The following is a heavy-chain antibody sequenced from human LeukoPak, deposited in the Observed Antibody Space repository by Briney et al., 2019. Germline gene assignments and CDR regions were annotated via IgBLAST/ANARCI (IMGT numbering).Heavy chain of an antibody. CDR2: ISGSGGST. Sequence: PGGSLRLSCAASGFTFSSYSMNWVRQAPGKGLEWVSAISGSGGSTYYADSVKGRFTISRDNSRNTLYLQMNSLRAEDTAVYYCAKGDRIGHDYWGQGTLVTVSS. V-gene: IGHV3-23*01. D-gene: IGHD1-26*01. CDR1: GFTFSSYS. J-gene: IGHJ4*02. CDR3: AKGDRIGHDY.